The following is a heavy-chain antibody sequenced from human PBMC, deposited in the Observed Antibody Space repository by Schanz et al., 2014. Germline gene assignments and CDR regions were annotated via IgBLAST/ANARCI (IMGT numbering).Heavy chain of an antibody. CDR1: GFTFSSHW. V-gene: IGHV3-74*01. J-gene: IGHJ4*02. Sequence: EVQLVQSGGGLVQPGGSLRLSCAASGFTFSSHWMHWVRQDPGKGLVWVARINSVGSNTDYADSVTGRFTISRDNTKNSLFLQLNSLRADDTAVYYCARIGGSVFDYWAQGTRVTVSS. D-gene: IGHD3-10*01. CDR2: INSVGSNT. CDR3: ARIGGSVFDY.